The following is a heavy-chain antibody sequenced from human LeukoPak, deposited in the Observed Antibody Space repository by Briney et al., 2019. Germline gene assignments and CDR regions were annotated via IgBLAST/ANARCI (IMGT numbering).Heavy chain of an antibody. Sequence: SETLSLTCTVSGGSISSSSYYWGWIRQPPGKGLEWIGSIYYSGSTNYNPSLKSRVTISVDTSKNQFSLKLSSVAAADTAVYYCARGLRYSSSWSYYYYYMDVWGKGTTVTVSS. CDR2: IYYSGST. D-gene: IGHD6-13*01. CDR3: ARGLRYSSSWSYYYYYMDV. CDR1: GGSISSSSYY. J-gene: IGHJ6*03. V-gene: IGHV4-39*07.